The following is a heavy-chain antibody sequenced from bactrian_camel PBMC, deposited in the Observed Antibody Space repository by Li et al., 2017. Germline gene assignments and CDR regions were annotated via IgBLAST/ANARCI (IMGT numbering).Heavy chain of an antibody. J-gene: IGHJ6*01. CDR2: INTDSGRT. D-gene: IGHD6*01. CDR3: AARIGCGSWDVPLDGFGY. Sequence: VQLVESGGGSVQAGGSLRLSCVGSGYSYSYYCMGWSRQAPGKQVEGVAVINTDSGRTNYADSVKGRFAISQDKAKNTTYLRMNNLKPNDSAMYYCAARIGCGSWDVPLDGFGYWGQGTQVTVS. CDR1: GYSYSYYC. V-gene: IGHV3S1*01.